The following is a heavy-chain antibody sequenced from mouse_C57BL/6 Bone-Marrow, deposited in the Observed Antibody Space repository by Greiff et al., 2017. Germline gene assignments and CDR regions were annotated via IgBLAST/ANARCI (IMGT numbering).Heavy chain of an antibody. CDR1: GFTFNTYA. Sequence: EVQRVESGGGLVQPTGSLKLSCAASGFTFNTYAMHWVRQAPGKGLEWVARIRSKSSNYATYYADSVKDRFTISRDDSQSMLYLQMNNLKTEDTAMYYCGSSSLLRFADCGQGTLVTVSA. CDR3: GSSSLLRFAD. CDR2: IRSKSSNYAT. J-gene: IGHJ3*01. D-gene: IGHD1-2*01. V-gene: IGHV10-3*01.